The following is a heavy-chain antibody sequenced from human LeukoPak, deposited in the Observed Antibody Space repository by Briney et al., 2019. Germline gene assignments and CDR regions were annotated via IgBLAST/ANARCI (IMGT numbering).Heavy chain of an antibody. D-gene: IGHD4-17*01. V-gene: IGHV4-31*03. CDR1: GDYISRGEYY. CDR3: ARHHDYGDFTGVSYFDY. J-gene: IGHJ4*02. Sequence: SETLSLTCTVSGDYISRGEYYWGWIRQHPGKGLEWIGYIYYSGTTYYNPSLESRVTISVGTSKNQFSLKLSSVTAADTAVYYCARHHDYGDFTGVSYFDYWGQGTLVTVSS. CDR2: IYYSGTT.